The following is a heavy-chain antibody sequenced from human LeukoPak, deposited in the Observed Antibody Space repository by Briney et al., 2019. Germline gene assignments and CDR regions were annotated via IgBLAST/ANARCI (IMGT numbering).Heavy chain of an antibody. CDR3: ARVAHCSSTSCRHKSNWFDP. J-gene: IGHJ5*02. Sequence: PSQTLSLTCTVSGGSISSGSYYWSWIRQPAGKGLEWIGRIYTSGSTNYNPSLKSRVTISVDTSKNQFSLKLSSVTAADTAVYYCARVAHCSSTSCRHKSNWFDPWGQGTLVTVSS. D-gene: IGHD2-2*01. CDR1: GGSISSGSYY. CDR2: IYTSGST. V-gene: IGHV4-61*02.